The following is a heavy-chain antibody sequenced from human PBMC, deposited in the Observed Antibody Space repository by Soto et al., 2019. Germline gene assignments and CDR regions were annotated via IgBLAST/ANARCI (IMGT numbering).Heavy chain of an antibody. CDR2: IYYSGST. J-gene: IGHJ4*02. V-gene: IGHV4-31*03. D-gene: IGHD3-9*01. CDR1: GGSISSGGYY. Sequence: PSETLSLTCTVSGGSISSGGYYWSWIRQHPGKGLEWIGYIYYSGSTYYNPSLKSRVTISVDTSKNQFSLKLSSVTAADTAVYYCARVTSLVYCFDYWGQGTLVTVS. CDR3: ARVTSLVYCFDY.